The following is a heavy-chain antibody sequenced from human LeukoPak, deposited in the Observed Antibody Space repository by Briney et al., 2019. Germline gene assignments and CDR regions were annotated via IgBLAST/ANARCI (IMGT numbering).Heavy chain of an antibody. J-gene: IGHJ6*03. CDR1: GFTFSGYA. D-gene: IGHD1-26*01. CDR2: ISGSGGST. V-gene: IGHV3-23*01. CDR3: AKNSGSYYGYYYYMDV. Sequence: GGSLRLSCAASGFTFSGYAMSWVRQAPGKGLEWVSAISGSGGSTYYADSVKGRLTISRDNSKNTLYLQMNSLRAEDTAVYYCAKNSGSYYGYYYYMDVWGKGTTVTVSS.